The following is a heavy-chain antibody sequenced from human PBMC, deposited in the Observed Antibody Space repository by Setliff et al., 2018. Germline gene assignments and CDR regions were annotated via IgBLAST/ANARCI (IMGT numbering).Heavy chain of an antibody. CDR2: ISAYNGKT. CDR3: ARDGGKYCATTSCFHFDY. CDR1: GYTFNTCG. Sequence: ASVKVSCKSYGYTFNTCGISWVRQAPGQGPEWMGWISAYNGKTRSIEKFQDRLTLTTDTSTNTVFMELRNLRADDTAIYYCARDGGKYCATTSCFHFDYWGQGTQVTVSS. V-gene: IGHV1-18*01. D-gene: IGHD2-2*01. J-gene: IGHJ4*02.